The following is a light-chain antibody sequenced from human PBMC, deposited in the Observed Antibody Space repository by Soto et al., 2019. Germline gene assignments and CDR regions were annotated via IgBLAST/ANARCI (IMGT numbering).Light chain of an antibody. CDR3: QAYASSRT. J-gene: IGKJ1*01. CDR1: QSVSGTY. V-gene: IGKV3-20*01. CDR2: GAS. Sequence: EVVLTQSPGTLSLSLGERATLSCRASQSVSGTYLAWYQQKPEQAPRLLIYGASRRATGLPGRFSGSGSGTDFTLTITRLEPDDFAVYYCQAYASSRTFGQGTKVEIK.